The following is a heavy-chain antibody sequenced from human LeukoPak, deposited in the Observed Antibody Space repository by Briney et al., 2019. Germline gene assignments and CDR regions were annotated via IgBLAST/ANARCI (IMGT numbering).Heavy chain of an antibody. D-gene: IGHD3-22*01. V-gene: IGHV4-30-4*01. CDR3: ARDFSVVVVPGRDYYYYGMDV. Sequence: PSQTLSLTCTVSGGSISSGDYYWSWIRQPPGKGLEWIGYIYYSESTYYNPSLKSRVNISADTSKNQFSLKLSSVTAAHTAVYYCARDFSVVVVPGRDYYYYGMDVWGQGTTVTVSS. CDR2: IYYSEST. J-gene: IGHJ6*02. CDR1: GGSISSGDYY.